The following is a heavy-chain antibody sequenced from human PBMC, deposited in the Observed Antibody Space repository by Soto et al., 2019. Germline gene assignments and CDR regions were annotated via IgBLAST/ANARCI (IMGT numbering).Heavy chain of an antibody. J-gene: IGHJ6*02. CDR1: GGSFSGYY. CDR3: ARYKSNYYYGMDV. D-gene: IGHD1-20*01. Sequence: SETLSLTYAVYGGSFSGYYWSWIRQPPGKGLEWIGEINHSGSTNYNPSLKSRVTISVDTSKNQFSLKLSSVTAADTAVYYCARYKSNYYYGMDVWGQGTTVTVSS. V-gene: IGHV4-34*01. CDR2: INHSGST.